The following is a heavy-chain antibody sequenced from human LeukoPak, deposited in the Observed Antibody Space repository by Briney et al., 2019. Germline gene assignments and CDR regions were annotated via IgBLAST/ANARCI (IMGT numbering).Heavy chain of an antibody. CDR2: TNDNGDNT. Sequence: GGSLRLSCAASGFEFHIYAMSWVRQAPGKGLEWVSGTNDNGDNTNHADSVKGRFTISRDNSKNTLYLQMNSLRADDTAIYYCAKDRHGIVGLTPFEYWGQGTRVTVSS. V-gene: IGHV3-23*01. J-gene: IGHJ4*02. CDR1: GFEFHIYA. D-gene: IGHD1-26*01. CDR3: AKDRHGIVGLTPFEY.